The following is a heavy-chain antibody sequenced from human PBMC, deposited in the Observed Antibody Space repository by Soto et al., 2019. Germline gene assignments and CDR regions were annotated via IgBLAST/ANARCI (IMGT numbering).Heavy chain of an antibody. J-gene: IGHJ6*02. CDR1: GFTFSSYA. CDR3: ASGAAAGTNYYYGMDV. D-gene: IGHD6-13*01. V-gene: IGHV3-30-3*01. CDR2: ISYDGSNK. Sequence: QVQLVESGGGVVQPGRSLRLSCAASGFTFSSYAMHWVRQAPGKGLEWVAVISYDGSNKYYADSVKGRFTISRDNSKNTLYLQMNSLRAEDTAVYYCASGAAAGTNYYYGMDVWGQGTTFTVSS.